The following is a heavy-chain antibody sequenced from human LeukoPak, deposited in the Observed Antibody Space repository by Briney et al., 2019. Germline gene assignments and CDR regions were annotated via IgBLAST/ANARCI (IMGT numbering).Heavy chain of an antibody. Sequence: GGSLRLSCAASGFTFSSYGMHWVRQAPGKGLGWVAVISYDGSNKYYADSVKGRFTISRDNSKNTLYLQMNSLRVEDTAVYYCVRDFRSADYWGQGTLVTVSS. V-gene: IGHV3-30*03. CDR3: VRDFRSADY. J-gene: IGHJ4*02. CDR1: GFTFSSYG. CDR2: ISYDGSNK.